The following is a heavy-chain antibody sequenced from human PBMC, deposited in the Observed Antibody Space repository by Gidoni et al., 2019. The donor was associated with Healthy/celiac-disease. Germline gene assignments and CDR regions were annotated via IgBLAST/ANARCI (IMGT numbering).Heavy chain of an antibody. CDR2: IFYSGNT. CDR1: GGSISSSSYY. V-gene: IGHV4-39*01. J-gene: IGHJ5*02. D-gene: IGHD3-3*01. Sequence: QLQLQESGPGLVKPSETLSLTCTVPGGSISSSSYYWGWIRQPPGKGLEWIGSIFYSGNTYYNPYLKSRVTISVDTSKNQFSLKLSSGTAADTAVYYCARHGDWFDPWGQGTLVTVSS. CDR3: ARHGDWFDP.